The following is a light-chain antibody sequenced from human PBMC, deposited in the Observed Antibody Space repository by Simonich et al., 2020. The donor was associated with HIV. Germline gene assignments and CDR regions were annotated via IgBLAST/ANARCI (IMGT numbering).Light chain of an antibody. Sequence: EIVLTQSPATLSLSPGARATLSCRASQSVSSNLAWYQQKPGQAPRLLIYDASNRATGIPARFSGSGSGTDFTLTISSLEPEDFAVYYCQQRYNWPPITFGQGTRLEIK. J-gene: IGKJ5*01. V-gene: IGKV3-11*01. CDR2: DAS. CDR3: QQRYNWPPIT. CDR1: QSVSSN.